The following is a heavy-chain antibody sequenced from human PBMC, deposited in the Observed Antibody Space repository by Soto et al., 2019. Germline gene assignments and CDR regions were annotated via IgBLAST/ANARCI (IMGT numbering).Heavy chain of an antibody. CDR2: IYPGDSDT. V-gene: IGHV5-51*01. J-gene: IGHJ4*02. Sequence: GESLKISCKGSGYSFTSYWIGWVRQMPGKGLEWMGIIYPGDSDTRYSPSFQGQVTISADKSISTAYLQWSSLKASDTAMYYCARRAKLWFGELALFDYWGQGTLVTVSS. D-gene: IGHD3-10*01. CDR3: ARRAKLWFGELALFDY. CDR1: GYSFTSYW.